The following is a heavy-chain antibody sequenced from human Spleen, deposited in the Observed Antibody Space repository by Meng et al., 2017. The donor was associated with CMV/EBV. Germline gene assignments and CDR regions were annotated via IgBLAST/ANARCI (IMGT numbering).Heavy chain of an antibody. Sequence: SVKVSCKASEYTFTGYYIHWVRQAPGQGLEWMGGIIPILGIANYAQKFQGRVTITADKSTSTAYMELSSLRSEDTAVYYCARDPYCSSTSCYAPHGMYYYYGMDVWGQGTTVTVSS. V-gene: IGHV1-69*10. D-gene: IGHD2-2*01. CDR1: EYTFTGYY. CDR2: IIPILGIA. CDR3: ARDPYCSSTSCYAPHGMYYYYGMDV. J-gene: IGHJ6*02.